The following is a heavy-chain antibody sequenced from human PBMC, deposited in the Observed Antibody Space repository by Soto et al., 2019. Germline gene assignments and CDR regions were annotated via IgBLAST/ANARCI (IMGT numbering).Heavy chain of an antibody. CDR3: ARDIAAAGISYYYGLDV. CDR1: GFTFSSYA. D-gene: IGHD6-13*01. CDR2: MSYDESNE. J-gene: IGHJ6*02. Sequence: QVQLVESGGGVVQPGRSLRLSCAASGFTFSSYAMHWVRQAPGKGLEWVAIMSYDESNEYYADSVKGRFTISRDNSMNALYLQMKSLRAEDTAVYYCARDIAAAGISYYYGLDVWGQGTTVTVSS. V-gene: IGHV3-30-3*01.